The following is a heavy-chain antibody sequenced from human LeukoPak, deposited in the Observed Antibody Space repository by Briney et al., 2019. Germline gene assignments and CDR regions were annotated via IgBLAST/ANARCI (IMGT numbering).Heavy chain of an antibody. J-gene: IGHJ4*02. CDR1: GFTFDDYG. CDR3: ARSPAATAQGPFDY. D-gene: IGHD2-2*01. V-gene: IGHV3-20*04. Sequence: RPGGSLRLPCAASGFTFDDYGISWVRQAPGKGLEWVSGINWNGGSTGYADSVKGRFTISRDNAKNSLYLQMHSLRAEDTALYYCARSPAATAQGPFDYWGQGTLVSVSS. CDR2: INWNGGST.